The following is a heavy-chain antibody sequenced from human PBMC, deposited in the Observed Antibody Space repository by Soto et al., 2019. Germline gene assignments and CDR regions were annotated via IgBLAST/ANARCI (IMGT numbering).Heavy chain of an antibody. V-gene: IGHV4-38-2*02. CDR1: GGSITSGYY. CDR2: GYYSGTT. D-gene: IGHD3-10*01. CDR3: GRIGSYYYFDQ. Sequence: SETLSLTCTVSGGSITSGYYWGWVRQPPGKGLEWIGTGYYSGTTYYNPSLESRVTISVDTSKNQFSLNVNSVTAADTAVYYCGRIGSYYYFDQWGQGTLVTVSS. J-gene: IGHJ4*02.